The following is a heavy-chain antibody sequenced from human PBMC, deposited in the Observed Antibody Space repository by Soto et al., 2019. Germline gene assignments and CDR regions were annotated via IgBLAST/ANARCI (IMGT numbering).Heavy chain of an antibody. V-gene: IGHV1-69*02. CDR2: IIPILGIA. CDR1: GGTFSSYT. Sequence: QVQLVQSGAEVKKPGSSVKVSCKASGGTFSSYTISWVRQAPGQGLEWMGRIIPILGIANYAQKFQGRVTITADKSTSTAYMELSSLRSEDTAVYYCARSKGFMVRKEAWFDPWGQGTLVTVSS. J-gene: IGHJ5*02. D-gene: IGHD3-10*01. CDR3: ARSKGFMVRKEAWFDP.